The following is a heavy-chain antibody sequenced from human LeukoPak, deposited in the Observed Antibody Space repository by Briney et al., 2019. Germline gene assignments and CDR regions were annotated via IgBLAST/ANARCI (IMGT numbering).Heavy chain of an antibody. CDR2: INTNTGNP. Sequence: ASVKVSCKASGYTFTTYAMHWVRQAPGQGFEWMGWINTNTGNPTYAQGFTGRFVFSLDTSVSTAFLQISSLKAEDTAVYYCARDSSDDYCSADSCYFDYWGQGTLVTVSS. V-gene: IGHV7-4-1*02. CDR3: ARDSSDDYCSADSCYFDY. D-gene: IGHD2-15*01. CDR1: GYTFTTYA. J-gene: IGHJ4*02.